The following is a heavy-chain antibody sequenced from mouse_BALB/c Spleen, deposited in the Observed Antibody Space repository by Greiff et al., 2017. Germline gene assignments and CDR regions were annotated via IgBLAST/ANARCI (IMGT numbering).Heavy chain of an antibody. CDR3: ARSYY. J-gene: IGHJ2*01. V-gene: IGHV1-69*02. CDR2: IDPSDSYT. Sequence: QVQLKQPGAELVKPGASVKLSCKASGYTFTSYWMHWVKQRPGQGLEWIGEIDPSDSYTNYNQKFKGKATLTVDKSSSTAYMQLSSLTSEDSAVYYCARSYYWGQGTTLTVSS. CDR1: GYTFTSYW.